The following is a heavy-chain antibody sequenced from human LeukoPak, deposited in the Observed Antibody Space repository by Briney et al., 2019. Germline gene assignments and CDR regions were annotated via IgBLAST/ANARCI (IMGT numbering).Heavy chain of an antibody. CDR3: ARAVDCSSTSCYLKY. D-gene: IGHD2-2*01. Sequence: PSETLSLTCTVSGGSISSSSYYWGSIRQPPGKGLEWIGSIYYSGSTYYNPSLKSRVTISVDTSKNQFSLKLSSVTAADTAVYYCARAVDCSSTSCYLKYWGQGTVVTVSS. CDR2: IYYSGST. V-gene: IGHV4-39*07. CDR1: GGSISSSSYY. J-gene: IGHJ4*02.